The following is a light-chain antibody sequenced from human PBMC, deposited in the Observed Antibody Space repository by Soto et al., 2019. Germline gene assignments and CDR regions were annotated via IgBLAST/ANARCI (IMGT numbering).Light chain of an antibody. CDR1: SSDVGSYNL. CDR3: FSYATPRL. CDR2: EVS. Sequence: QSALTQPASVSGSPGQSITISCTGTSSDVGSYNLVSWYQQHPGKAPKLIIYEVSERPSGVSHRFSGSKSGNTASLTISGLQAEDEADYYCFSYATPRLFGGGTKLTVL. V-gene: IGLV2-23*02. J-gene: IGLJ2*01.